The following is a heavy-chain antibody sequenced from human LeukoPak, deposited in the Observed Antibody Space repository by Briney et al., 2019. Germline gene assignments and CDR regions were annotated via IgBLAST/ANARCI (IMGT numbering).Heavy chain of an antibody. Sequence: GESLKISCKGSGYSFTSYWIGWVRPMPGKGLEWMGIIYPGDSDTRYSPSFQGQVTISADKSISTAYLQWSSLKASDTAMYYCARGGIGITIFGVYFDYWGQGTLVTVSS. CDR2: IYPGDSDT. J-gene: IGHJ4*02. V-gene: IGHV5-51*01. D-gene: IGHD3-3*01. CDR3: ARGGIGITIFGVYFDY. CDR1: GYSFTSYW.